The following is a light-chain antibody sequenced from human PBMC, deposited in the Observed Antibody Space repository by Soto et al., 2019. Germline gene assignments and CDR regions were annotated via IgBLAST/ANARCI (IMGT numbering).Light chain of an antibody. V-gene: IGKV1-9*01. J-gene: IGKJ2*01. CDR2: TAS. CDR1: EGISNF. Sequence: IHLTQSPSFLSASVGDRVTITCRASEGISNFLAWYQQKPGKAPELLIYTASTLRSGVPSRFSGSGSGTEFTLTIISLQPEDFATFYCQQLHTYPYTFGQGTRLDI. CDR3: QQLHTYPYT.